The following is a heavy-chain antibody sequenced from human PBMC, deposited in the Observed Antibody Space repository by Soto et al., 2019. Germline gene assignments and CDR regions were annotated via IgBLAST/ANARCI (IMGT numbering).Heavy chain of an antibody. J-gene: IGHJ4*02. CDR3: ARGSSSSWYRDFDY. Sequence: SETLSLTCAVYGGSFSGYYWSWIRQPPGKGLEWIGEINHSGSTNYNPSLKSRVTISVDTSKNQFSLKLSSVTAADTAVYYCARGSSSSWYRDFDYWGQGTLVTVSS. CDR2: INHSGST. CDR1: GGSFSGYY. V-gene: IGHV4-34*01. D-gene: IGHD6-13*01.